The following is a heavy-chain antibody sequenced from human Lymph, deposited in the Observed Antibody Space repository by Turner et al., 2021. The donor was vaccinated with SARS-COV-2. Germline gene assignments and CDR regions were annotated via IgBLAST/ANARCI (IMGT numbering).Heavy chain of an antibody. Sequence: EVQLLESGGGLVQPGGSLQLSCAASGFTFSSYAMSWVRQAPGKGLEWVSAISGSGGDTYYADSVKGRFTISRDNSKNTLYLQMNSLRAEDTAVYYCAKGVRGAMIVVVIPYFDYWGQGTLVTVSS. CDR1: GFTFSSYA. V-gene: IGHV3-23*01. J-gene: IGHJ4*02. CDR2: ISGSGGDT. D-gene: IGHD3-22*01. CDR3: AKGVRGAMIVVVIPYFDY.